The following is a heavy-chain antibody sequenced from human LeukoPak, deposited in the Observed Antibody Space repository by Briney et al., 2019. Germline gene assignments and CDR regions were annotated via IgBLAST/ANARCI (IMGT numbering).Heavy chain of an antibody. CDR1: GFTFSTYA. CDR3: AKRTMAAFDS. Sequence: GGSLRLSCTASGFTFSTYAMNWVRQAPGKGLEWLSGISGSGNGTYYADSVKGRFTISRDNSNNMVYLQMNSLTVEDAATYYCAKRTMAAFDSRGQGTLLIVSS. D-gene: IGHD6-19*01. V-gene: IGHV3-23*01. CDR2: ISGSGNGT. J-gene: IGHJ4*02.